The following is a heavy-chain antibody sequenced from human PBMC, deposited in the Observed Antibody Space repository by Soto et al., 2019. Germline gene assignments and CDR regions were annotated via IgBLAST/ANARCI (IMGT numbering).Heavy chain of an antibody. V-gene: IGHV4-59*01. Sequence: QVQLQESGPGLVKPSETLSLTCTVSGGSISRYYWSWIRQPPGKGLGWIGYIYYSGRANYNPSLKCRVTISVDTSKNQFSLTLRSVPAADTAVYYCARGYCSSTSCYIWDNWFDPWGQGTLVTVSS. J-gene: IGHJ5*02. CDR3: ARGYCSSTSCYIWDNWFDP. CDR2: IYYSGRA. CDR1: GGSISRYY. D-gene: IGHD2-2*02.